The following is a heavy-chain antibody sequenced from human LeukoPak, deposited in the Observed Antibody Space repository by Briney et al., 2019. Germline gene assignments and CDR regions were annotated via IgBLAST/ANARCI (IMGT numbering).Heavy chain of an antibody. CDR2: IYTSGST. CDR3: ASALGYCSGGSCEYFFDD. J-gene: IGHJ4*02. Sequence: SETLSLTCTVSGGSISSYYWSWIRQPAGKGLEWIGRIYTSGSTNYNPSLKSRVTMSVDTSKNQFSLKLSSVTAADTAVYFCASALGYCSGGSCEYFFDDWGQGTLVTVSS. V-gene: IGHV4-4*07. D-gene: IGHD2-15*01. CDR1: GGSISSYY.